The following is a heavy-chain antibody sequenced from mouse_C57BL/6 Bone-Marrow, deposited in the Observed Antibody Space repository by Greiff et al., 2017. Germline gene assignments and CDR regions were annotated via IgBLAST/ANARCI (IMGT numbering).Heavy chain of an antibody. V-gene: IGHV1-15*01. CDR3: TREGFNNCRDYYAMDY. Sequence: VQLQQPGAELVRPGASVTLSCKASGYTFTDYEMHWVKQTPVHGLEWIGTIDPETGGTAYNQKFKGKAILTADKSSSTAYMELRSLTSEDSAVYYCTREGFNNCRDYYAMDYWGQGTSVTVSS. D-gene: IGHD1-3*01. J-gene: IGHJ4*01. CDR1: GYTFTDYE. CDR2: IDPETGGT.